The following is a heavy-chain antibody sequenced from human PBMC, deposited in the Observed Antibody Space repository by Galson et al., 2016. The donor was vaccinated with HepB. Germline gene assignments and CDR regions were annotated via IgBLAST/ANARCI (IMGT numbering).Heavy chain of an antibody. Sequence: SLRPSCAGSGFLFRGYGMHWVRQAPGKGLEWVAADSMDGRRKFYSDSVRGRFTISRDNSNNMLFLQMDSLRPDDTAVYYCAKRHEFCPPVGCSVDYWGQGTLVSVSS. J-gene: IGHJ4*02. CDR3: AKRHEFCPPVGCSVDY. V-gene: IGHV3-30*18. CDR1: GFLFRGYG. D-gene: IGHD3-10*02. CDR2: DSMDGRRK.